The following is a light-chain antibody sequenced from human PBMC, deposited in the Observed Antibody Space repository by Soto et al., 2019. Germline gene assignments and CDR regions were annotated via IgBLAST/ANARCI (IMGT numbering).Light chain of an antibody. Sequence: QSVLTQPPSVCGSPGQSITISCTGTSSDVGGYNYVSWYQQHPGKAPKLMIYEVSNRPSGVSNRFSGSKSGNTASLTISGLQAEDEAHYYCSSYTSSSSYVFGTGTKVTVL. CDR1: SSDVGGYNY. CDR2: EVS. CDR3: SSYTSSSSYV. J-gene: IGLJ1*01. V-gene: IGLV2-14*01.